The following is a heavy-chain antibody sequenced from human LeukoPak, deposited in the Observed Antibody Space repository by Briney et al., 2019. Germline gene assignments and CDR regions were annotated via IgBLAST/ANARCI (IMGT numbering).Heavy chain of an antibody. V-gene: IGHV1-69*06. J-gene: IGHJ4*02. CDR2: IIPIFGTA. CDR1: GGTFSSYA. CDR3: AIIYDSSGYYHSPFDY. Sequence: ASVKVSCKASGGTFSSYAISWVRQAPGQGREWMGGIIPIFGTANYAQKFQGRVTITADKSTSTAYMELSSLRSEDTAVYYCAIIYDSSGYYHSPFDYWGQGTLVTVSS. D-gene: IGHD3-22*01.